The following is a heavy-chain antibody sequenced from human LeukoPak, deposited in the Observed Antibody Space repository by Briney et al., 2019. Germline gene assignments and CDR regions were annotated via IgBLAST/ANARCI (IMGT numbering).Heavy chain of an antibody. V-gene: IGHV3-74*01. J-gene: IGHJ4*02. D-gene: IGHD1-26*01. CDR2: ISTDGSST. CDR1: GFRFNTYW. Sequence: GGSLRLSCAASGFRFNTYWMHWVRQAPGKGLVWVSRISTDGSSTGYANSVKGRFTISRDNTKNTLYLQMNSLRGEDTAAYYCVTVVPGAPNLLGYWGQGTLVTVSS. CDR3: VTVVPGAPNLLGY.